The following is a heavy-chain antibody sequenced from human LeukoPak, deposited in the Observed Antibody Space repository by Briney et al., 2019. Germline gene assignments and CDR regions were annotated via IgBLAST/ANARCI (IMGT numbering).Heavy chain of an antibody. Sequence: GGSLRLSCAPSGFTFSNYAMSWARQAPGKGLEWVSTISGSGGTTYYADSVKGRFTISRDNSKNTLYLQMNTLRAEDTAIFYCVTSRRTGTYLEGYFDLWGRGTLVTVSS. J-gene: IGHJ2*01. CDR3: VTSRRTGTYLEGYFDL. CDR1: GFTFSNYA. D-gene: IGHD1-26*01. CDR2: ISGSGGTT. V-gene: IGHV3-23*01.